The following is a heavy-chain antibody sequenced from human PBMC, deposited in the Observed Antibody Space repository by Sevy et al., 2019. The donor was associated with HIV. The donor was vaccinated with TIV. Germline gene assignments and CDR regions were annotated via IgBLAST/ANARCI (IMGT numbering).Heavy chain of an antibody. V-gene: IGHV3-53*01. Sequence: GSLRLSCAASGFIVTSHYMAWVRQAPGKGLEWVSSIYTGAGTYYSDSVKGRFTISRDNSKNTLYLQMNSLSAEDTAFYYCARVPRYDEPYYFDYWGQGALVTVSS. CDR1: GFIVTSHY. CDR2: IYTGAGT. J-gene: IGHJ4*02. D-gene: IGHD3-3*01. CDR3: ARVPRYDEPYYFDY.